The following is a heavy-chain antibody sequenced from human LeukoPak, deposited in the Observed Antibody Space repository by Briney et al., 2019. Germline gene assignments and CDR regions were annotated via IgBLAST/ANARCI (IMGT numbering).Heavy chain of an antibody. Sequence: SETLSLACTVSGGSISSSSYYWGWIRQPPGKGLEWIGSIYYSGSTYYNPSLKSRVTMSVDTSKNQFSLKLSSVTAADTAVYYCARQGRWLPVDYWGQGTLVTVSS. CDR1: GGSISSSSYY. CDR3: ARQGRWLPVDY. V-gene: IGHV4-39*01. CDR2: IYYSGST. D-gene: IGHD5-24*01. J-gene: IGHJ4*02.